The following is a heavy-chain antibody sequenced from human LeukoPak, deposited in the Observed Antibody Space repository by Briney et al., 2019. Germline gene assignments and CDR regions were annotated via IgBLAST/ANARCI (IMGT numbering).Heavy chain of an antibody. CDR3: ARNYYDSSNYYSGLDY. CDR2: ISYDGSNK. J-gene: IGHJ4*02. V-gene: IGHV3-30*02. D-gene: IGHD3-22*01. Sequence: GGSLRLSCVASGFPVSGYGMHWVRQAPGKGLRWVTYISYDGSNKFYADSVKGRFTISRDDSKNTLFLQMNSLRVEDTAIYYCARNYYDSSNYYSGLDYWGQGTLVTVSS. CDR1: GFPVSGYG.